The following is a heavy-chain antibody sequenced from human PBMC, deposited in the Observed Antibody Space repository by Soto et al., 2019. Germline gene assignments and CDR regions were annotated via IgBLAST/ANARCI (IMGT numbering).Heavy chain of an antibody. CDR1: GFTVGSFY. CDR2: ISSGGST. D-gene: IGHD3-3*01. V-gene: IGHV3-66*01. J-gene: IGHJ4*02. Sequence: PGGSLRLSCAASGFTVGSFYMTWVRQAPGKGLQWVAVISSGGSTYYADSVKGRFTISRDNSKNTLYLEMNSLRAEDTAVYYCARDTFGGAYDFLHGGQGTLVTVSS. CDR3: ARDTFGGAYDFLH.